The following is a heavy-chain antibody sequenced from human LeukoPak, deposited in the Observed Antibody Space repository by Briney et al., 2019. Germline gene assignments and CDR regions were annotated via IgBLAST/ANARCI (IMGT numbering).Heavy chain of an antibody. CDR3: ARDPLRFGELLGYFDY. Sequence: GASVKVSCKASGYTFTSYGISWVRQAPGHGLEWMGWISAYNGNTNYAQKLQGRVTMTTDTSTSTAYMELRSLRSDDTAVYYCARDPLRFGELLGYFDYWGQGTLVTVSS. J-gene: IGHJ4*02. CDR2: ISAYNGNT. D-gene: IGHD3-10*01. CDR1: GYTFTSYG. V-gene: IGHV1-18*01.